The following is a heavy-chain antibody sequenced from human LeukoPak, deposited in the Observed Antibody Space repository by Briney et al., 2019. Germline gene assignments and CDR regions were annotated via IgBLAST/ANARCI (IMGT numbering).Heavy chain of an antibody. J-gene: IGHJ3*02. CDR1: GGSISSYY. Sequence: SETLSLTCTVSGGSISSYYWSWIRQPPGKGLEWIGYIYYSGSTNYNSSLKSRVTISVDTSKNQFSLKLSSVTAADTAVYYCARSPTYYYDSSGYYPSAFDIWGQGTMVTVSS. CDR3: ARSPTYYYDSSGYYPSAFDI. D-gene: IGHD3-22*01. V-gene: IGHV4-59*01. CDR2: IYYSGST.